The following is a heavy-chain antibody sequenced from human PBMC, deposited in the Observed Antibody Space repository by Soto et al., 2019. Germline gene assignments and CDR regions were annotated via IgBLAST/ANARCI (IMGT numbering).Heavy chain of an antibody. CDR3: ANTHDGDCYSCYYYGMDV. J-gene: IGHJ6*02. Sequence: QVQLVESGGGVVQPGRSLRLSCAASGFTFSSYGMHWVRQAPGKGLEWVAVISYDGSNKYYADSVKGRFTISRDNYKNTLYLQMNSLRAEDTAVYYCANTHDGDCYSCYYYGMDVWGQGTTVTVSS. V-gene: IGHV3-30*18. CDR2: ISYDGSNK. D-gene: IGHD2-21*02. CDR1: GFTFSSYG.